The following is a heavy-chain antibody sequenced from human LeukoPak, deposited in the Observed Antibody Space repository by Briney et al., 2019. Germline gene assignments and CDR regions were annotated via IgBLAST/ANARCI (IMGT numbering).Heavy chain of an antibody. D-gene: IGHD4-17*01. J-gene: IGHJ3*02. CDR3: ARHLSGDDI. CDR2: IYSGGST. CDR1: GFIVSSNY. Sequence: PGGSLRLSCAASGFIVSSNYMSWVRQAPGKGLEWVSIIYSGGSTYYADSVKGRFTISRDNSKNTLYLQMNSLRAADTAVYYCARHLSGDDIWGQGTMVTVSS. V-gene: IGHV3-53*01.